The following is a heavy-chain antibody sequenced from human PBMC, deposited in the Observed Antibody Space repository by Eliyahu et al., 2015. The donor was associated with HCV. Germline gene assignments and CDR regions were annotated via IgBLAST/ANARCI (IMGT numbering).Heavy chain of an antibody. CDR2: IXSSEST. D-gene: IGHD2-2*01. CDR3: ASDRPRSPVPPGQGENDAFDI. J-gene: IGHJ3*02. CDR1: GGSXXSSGYY. V-gene: IGHV4-39*01. Sequence: QLQLQETGPGLVKSSETLSLTCTVSGGSXXSSGYYXXWIRQPPGKGXEWXGSIXSSESTYHNPSXXGRGTISVDTSKNQFSLKLISVTAADTAVYYCASDRPRSPVPPGQGENDAFDIWGQGTAVTVSS.